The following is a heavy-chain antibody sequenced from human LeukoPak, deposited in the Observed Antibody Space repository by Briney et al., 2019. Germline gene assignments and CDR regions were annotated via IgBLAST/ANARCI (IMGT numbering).Heavy chain of an antibody. Sequence: PGGSLRLSCEASGFTFSSSIMTWVRQAPGKGLEWVAVIWYDGSNKYYADSVKGRFTISRDNSKNTLYLQMNSLRAEDTAVYYCAREPTTQAFDIWGQGTMVTVSS. D-gene: IGHD1-14*01. CDR2: IWYDGSNK. CDR3: AREPTTQAFDI. V-gene: IGHV3-33*08. CDR1: GFTFSSSI. J-gene: IGHJ3*02.